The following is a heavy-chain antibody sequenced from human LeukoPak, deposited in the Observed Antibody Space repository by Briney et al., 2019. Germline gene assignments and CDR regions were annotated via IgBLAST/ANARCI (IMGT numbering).Heavy chain of an antibody. V-gene: IGHV1-24*01. CDR3: ATTPPDEQWLTQNFQH. CDR2: FDPEDGET. CDR1: GYTLTELS. J-gene: IGHJ1*01. Sequence: ASVKVSCKVSGYTLTELSMHWVRQAPGKGLEWMGGFDPEDGETNYAQKFQGRVTMTEDTSTDTAYMELSSLRSEDTAVYYCATTPPDEQWLTQNFQHWGQGTLVTVSS. D-gene: IGHD6-19*01.